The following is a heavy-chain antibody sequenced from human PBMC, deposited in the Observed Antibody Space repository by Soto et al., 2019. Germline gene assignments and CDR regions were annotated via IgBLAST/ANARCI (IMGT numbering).Heavy chain of an antibody. J-gene: IGHJ4*02. V-gene: IGHV1-69*06. Sequence: QVQLVQSGAEVKKPGSSVKVSCKASGGTFSSYAISWVRQAPGQGLEWMGGIIPIFGTANYAQKFQGRVTITADKSTSTDYMELSSLRSEDTAVYYCATPYYDSSGYKVFDYWGQGTLVTVSS. CDR3: ATPYYDSSGYKVFDY. CDR2: IIPIFGTA. CDR1: GGTFSSYA. D-gene: IGHD3-22*01.